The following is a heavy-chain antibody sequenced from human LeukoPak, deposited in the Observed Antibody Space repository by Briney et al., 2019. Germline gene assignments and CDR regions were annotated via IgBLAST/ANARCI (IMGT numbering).Heavy chain of an antibody. CDR1: GYTFINYG. J-gene: IGHJ4*02. Sequence: ASVKVSCKASGYTFINYGISWVRQAPGQGLEWMGWISAYNDNTNYAQKLQGRVTMTTDTSTSTAYMELRSLRSDDTAVYYCARDGAIAVAGPPYYWGQGTLVTVSS. CDR3: ARDGAIAVAGPPYY. D-gene: IGHD6-19*01. V-gene: IGHV1-18*01. CDR2: ISAYNDNT.